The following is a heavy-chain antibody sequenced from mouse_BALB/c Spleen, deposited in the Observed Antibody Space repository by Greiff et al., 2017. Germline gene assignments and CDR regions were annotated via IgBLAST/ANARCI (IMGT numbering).Heavy chain of an antibody. Sequence: EVKLQESGPGLVKPSQSLSLTCTVTGYSITSDYAWNWIRQFPGNKLEWMGYISYSGSTSYNPSLKSRISITRDTSKNQFFLQLNSVTTEDTATYYCAQSPNYYGSTLFAYWGQGTLVTVSA. CDR1: GYSITSDYA. D-gene: IGHD1-1*01. CDR2: ISYSGST. CDR3: AQSPNYYGSTLFAY. V-gene: IGHV3-2*02. J-gene: IGHJ3*01.